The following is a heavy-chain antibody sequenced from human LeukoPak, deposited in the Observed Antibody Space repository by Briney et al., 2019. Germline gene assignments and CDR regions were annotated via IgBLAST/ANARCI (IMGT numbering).Heavy chain of an antibody. J-gene: IGHJ4*02. CDR1: GXNVSSNF. CDR2: IYSGGST. Sequence: PGGSLRLSCAASGXNVSSNFMSWVRQAPGRGLEWVSFIYSGGSTSYTDSVKGRFTISRDTSKNTLYLQMNSLRVEDTAVYYCTRSYSGVLAHFDYWGQGTLVTVSS. D-gene: IGHD5-12*01. V-gene: IGHV3-66*01. CDR3: TRSYSGVLAHFDY.